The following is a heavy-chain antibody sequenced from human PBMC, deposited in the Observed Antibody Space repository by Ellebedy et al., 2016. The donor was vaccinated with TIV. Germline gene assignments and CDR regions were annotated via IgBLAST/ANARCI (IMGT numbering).Heavy chain of an antibody. J-gene: IGHJ4*02. D-gene: IGHD5-18*01. CDR2: ISYDGSNK. CDR3: AKNGVDTAMVSRY. CDR1: GFIFSNYG. Sequence: GESLKISXAASGFIFSNYGMSWVRQAPGKGLEWVAVISYDGSNKYYADSVKGRFTISRDNSKNTLYLQMNSLRAEDTAVYYCAKNGVDTAMVSRYWGQGTLVTVSS. V-gene: IGHV3-30*18.